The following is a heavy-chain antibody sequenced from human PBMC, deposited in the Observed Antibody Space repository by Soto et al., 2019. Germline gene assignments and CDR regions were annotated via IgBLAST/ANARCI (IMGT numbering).Heavy chain of an antibody. D-gene: IGHD3-16*01. CDR2: IYYSGST. J-gene: IGHJ5*02. Sequence: SETLSLTCTVSDGSMSIYYWRWIRQPPGKGLEWIVYIYYSGSTNYNPSLTGRVTISVDTSKNQFSLKLSSVTTADTAVYYCARTFTPSQPYNWFDPWGQGTQVT. V-gene: IGHV4-59*01. CDR3: ARTFTPSQPYNWFDP. CDR1: DGSMSIYY.